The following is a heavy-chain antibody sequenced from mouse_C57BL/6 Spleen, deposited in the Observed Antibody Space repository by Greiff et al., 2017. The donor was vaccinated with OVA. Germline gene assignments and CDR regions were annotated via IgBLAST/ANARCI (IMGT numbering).Heavy chain of an antibody. CDR2: IHPNSGST. Sequence: VQLQQSGAELVKPGASVKLSCKASGYTFTSYWMHWVKQRPGPGLEWIGMIHPNSGSTNYNEKFKSKATLTVDTSSSTAYMQRSSLTSEDSAVYYCALNSNYVFDYWGQGTTLTVSS. CDR3: ALNSNYVFDY. V-gene: IGHV1-64*01. CDR1: GYTFTSYW. J-gene: IGHJ2*01. D-gene: IGHD2-5*01.